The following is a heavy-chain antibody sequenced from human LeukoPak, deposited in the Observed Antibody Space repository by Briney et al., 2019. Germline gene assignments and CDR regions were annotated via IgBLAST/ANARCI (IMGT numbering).Heavy chain of an antibody. V-gene: IGHV4-39*07. D-gene: IGHD3-10*01. CDR1: GGSISSSTYY. CDR3: AGSLLFSGSYYFDY. CDR2: IYYSGST. Sequence: PSETLSLTCTVSGGSISSSTYYWGWIRQPPGKGLEWIGSIYYSGSTYYNPSLKSRVTISVDTSKNQFSLKLSSVTAADTAVYYCAGSLLFSGSYYFDYWGQGTLVTVSS. J-gene: IGHJ4*02.